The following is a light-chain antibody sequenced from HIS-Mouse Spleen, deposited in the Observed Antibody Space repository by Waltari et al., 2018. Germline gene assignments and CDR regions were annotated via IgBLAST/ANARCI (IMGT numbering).Light chain of an antibody. Sequence: SYELTQPPSVSVSPGQTARITCSGDALPKKYAYWYQQKSGQAPGLVIYEDSKRPSGTPAGCSGSSSWRMATLTISWGQLADEADDYCYSTDSSGNHRVFGGGTKLTVL. CDR1: ALPKKY. CDR2: EDS. J-gene: IGLJ2*01. V-gene: IGLV3-10*01. CDR3: YSTDSSGNHRV.